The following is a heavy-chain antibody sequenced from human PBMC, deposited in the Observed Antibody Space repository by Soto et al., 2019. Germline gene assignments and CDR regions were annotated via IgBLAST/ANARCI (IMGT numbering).Heavy chain of an antibody. V-gene: IGHV3-23*01. J-gene: IGHJ6*02. Sequence: GGSLRLSCAASGFTFSSYAVSWVRQAPGKVLEWVSAISGSGGSTYYADSVKGRFTISRDNSKNTLYLQMNSLRAEDTAVYYCAKVKGLRYYYYGMDVWGQGTTVTVSS. CDR2: ISGSGGST. CDR3: AKVKGLRYYYYGMDV. CDR1: GFTFSSYA.